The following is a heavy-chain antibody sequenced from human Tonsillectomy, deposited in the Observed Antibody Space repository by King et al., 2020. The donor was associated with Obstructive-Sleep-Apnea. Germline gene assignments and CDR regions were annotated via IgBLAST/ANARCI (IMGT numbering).Heavy chain of an antibody. CDR3: AKQLEYYYGMDV. Sequence: VQLVESGGGVVQPGRSLRLSCAASGFTFSSYGMDWGRQAPGKGLGGGASISHDGSIYYYADSVQGRVTISRDNSENTLYLQMNSLRAEDTAVYYCAKQLEYYYGMDVWGKGTTVTVSS. J-gene: IGHJ6*04. CDR1: GFTFSSYG. D-gene: IGHD3-3*01. CDR2: ISHDGSIY. V-gene: IGHV3-30*18.